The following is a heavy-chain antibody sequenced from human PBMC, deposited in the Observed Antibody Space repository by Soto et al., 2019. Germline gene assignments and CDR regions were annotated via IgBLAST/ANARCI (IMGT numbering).Heavy chain of an antibody. D-gene: IGHD1-26*01. J-gene: IGHJ4*02. Sequence: QDQLVQSGPEVKQPGASVTVSCNASGYSFHNFGIIWVRQAPGQGLEWMGWISGQIAKTNYAQKFQGKVTMTTDTSTSTAYMELNTLTSDDTAMYYCARGPPSGSVSVTPRDWGQGTLVTVSS. CDR1: GYSFHNFG. CDR2: ISGQIAKT. V-gene: IGHV1-18*04. CDR3: ARGPPSGSVSVTPRD.